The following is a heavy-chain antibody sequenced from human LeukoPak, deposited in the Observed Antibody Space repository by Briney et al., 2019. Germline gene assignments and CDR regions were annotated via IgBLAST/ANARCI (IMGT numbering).Heavy chain of an antibody. V-gene: IGHV4-59*08. D-gene: IGHD6-13*01. CDR1: GGSISSDY. Sequence: SETLSLTCTVSGGSISSDYWNWIRQPPGKGLEWIGYIYYSGSTNYNPSLKSRVTISVDTSKNLFSLKLSSVTAADTAVYYCAVMYSSSWYWFDPWGQGTLVTVSS. J-gene: IGHJ5*02. CDR3: AVMYSSSWYWFDP. CDR2: IYYSGST.